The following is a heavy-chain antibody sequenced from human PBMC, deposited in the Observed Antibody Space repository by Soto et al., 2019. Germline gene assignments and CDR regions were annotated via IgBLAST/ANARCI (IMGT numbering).Heavy chain of an antibody. J-gene: IGHJ4*02. CDR1: GYTLTELS. CDR3: ATLLTPIYYFDY. CDR2: FDREDGET. Sequence: ASVKVSCTVSGYTLTELSMHWVRQSPGKGREWMGGFDREDGETIYAQKLQGRVTMTEDTSTDTAYMERSSLRSEDTAVYYCATLLTPIYYFDYWGEVTLVTVAS. V-gene: IGHV1-24*01.